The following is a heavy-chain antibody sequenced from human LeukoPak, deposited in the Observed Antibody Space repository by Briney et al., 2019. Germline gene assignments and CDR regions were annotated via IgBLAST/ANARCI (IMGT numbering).Heavy chain of an antibody. Sequence: NPSETLSLTCTVSGGSIRSSYWSWIRQPPGKGLEWIGHIHYSGSTNYNPSLKSRVVISVDTSKNQFSLKLSSVTAADTAVYYCARDNYDILTGYYYFDYWGQGTLVTVSS. CDR3: ARDNYDILTGYYYFDY. CDR1: GGSIRSSY. D-gene: IGHD3-9*01. V-gene: IGHV4-59*01. J-gene: IGHJ4*02. CDR2: IHYSGST.